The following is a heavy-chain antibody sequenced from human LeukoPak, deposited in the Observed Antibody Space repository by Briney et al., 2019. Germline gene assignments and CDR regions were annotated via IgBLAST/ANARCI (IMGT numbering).Heavy chain of an antibody. V-gene: IGHV1-2*02. D-gene: IGHD4-17*01. Sequence: ASVKVSCKASGYTFTGYYMHWVRQTPGQGLEWMGWINPNSVGTNYAQKFQGRVTMTRDTSISTAYMELSRLRSDDTAVYYCARGPRYGDYGFFAYWGQGTLVTVSS. CDR3: ARGPRYGDYGFFAY. J-gene: IGHJ4*02. CDR2: INPNSVGT. CDR1: GYTFTGYY.